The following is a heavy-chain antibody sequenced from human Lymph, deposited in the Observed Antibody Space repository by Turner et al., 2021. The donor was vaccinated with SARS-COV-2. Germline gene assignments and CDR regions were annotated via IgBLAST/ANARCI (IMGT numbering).Heavy chain of an antibody. CDR3: AIREWGGSLGHIDY. CDR1: GYSFTTYW. CDR2: IYRGDSDT. Sequence: EVQLVQSGSGAKKPGESVKVSGTGSGYSFTTYWIGWVRQIPWKGLEWMGIIYRGDSDTRYSSSFQGQVTISADKSISTAYLQWSSLKASETAMDYCAIREWGGSLGHIDYWGQGTLVTVSS. D-gene: IGHD3-3*01. V-gene: IGHV5-51*01. J-gene: IGHJ4*02.